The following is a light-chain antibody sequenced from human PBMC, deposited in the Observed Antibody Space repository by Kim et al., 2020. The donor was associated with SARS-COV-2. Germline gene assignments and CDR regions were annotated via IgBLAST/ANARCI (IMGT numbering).Light chain of an antibody. CDR2: KAS. V-gene: IGKV1-5*03. CDR1: HNIGSW. Sequence: ASVGDRVTITCRASHNIGSWLAWYQQKPGKAPKFVIYKASTVVSGVPSRFSGSGSGTEFTLTISSLQPDDFGSYFCQQYNSFPWTFGRGTKVDIK. CDR3: QQYNSFPWT. J-gene: IGKJ1*01.